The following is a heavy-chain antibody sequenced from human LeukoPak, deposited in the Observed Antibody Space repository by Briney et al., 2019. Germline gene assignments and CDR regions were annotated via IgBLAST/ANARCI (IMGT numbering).Heavy chain of an antibody. D-gene: IGHD4-17*01. CDR3: ERQSVHGDYYFDY. V-gene: IGHV5-51*01. CDR1: GYSFTSYW. CDR2: IYPGDSDT. Sequence: GESLKISCKGSGYSFTSYWIGWVRQMPGKGLECMGIIYPGDSDTRYSPSFQGQVTISADKSISTAYLQWSSLKASDTAMYYCERQSVHGDYYFDYWGQGTLVTVSS. J-gene: IGHJ4*02.